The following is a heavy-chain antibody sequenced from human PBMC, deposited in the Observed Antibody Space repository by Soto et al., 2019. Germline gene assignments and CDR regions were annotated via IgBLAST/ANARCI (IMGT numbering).Heavy chain of an antibody. J-gene: IGHJ4*02. V-gene: IGHV1-69*13. D-gene: IGHD3-22*01. CDR3: ARDYYDSSGYYRYFDY. CDR2: IIPIFGTA. Sequence: ASVKVSCKASGGTFSSYAISWVRQAPGQGLEWMGGIIPIFGTANYAQKYQGRVTITADDSTSTAYMELSSLRSEDTAVYYCARDYYDSSGYYRYFDYWGQGTLVTVSS. CDR1: GGTFSSYA.